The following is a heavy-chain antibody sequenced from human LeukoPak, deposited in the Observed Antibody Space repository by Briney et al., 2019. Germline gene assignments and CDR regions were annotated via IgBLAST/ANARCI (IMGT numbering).Heavy chain of an antibody. V-gene: IGHV3-66*01. CDR3: ARAYPLYYYDTSAANDAFDI. D-gene: IGHD3-22*01. J-gene: IGHJ3*02. CDR1: GFTVSSNY. CDR2: IYSGGST. Sequence: QTGGSLRLSCAASGFTVSSNYMSWVRQAPGKGLEWVSVIYSGGSTYYADSLKGRFTISRDNSKNTLYLQMNSLRAEDTAVYYCARAYPLYYYDTSAANDAFDIWGQGTMVTVSS.